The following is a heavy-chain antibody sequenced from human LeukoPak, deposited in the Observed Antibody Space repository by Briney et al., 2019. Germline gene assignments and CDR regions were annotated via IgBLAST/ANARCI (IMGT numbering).Heavy chain of an antibody. D-gene: IGHD2-15*01. V-gene: IGHV4-59*08. CDR2: IFYNGRT. Sequence: PSETLSLTRTVSGGSITAYYWSWIRQPPGKALEWIGYIFYNGRTNYSPSLKSRVTISVDTSKNQFSLRLSSVTAADTAVYYCARHPDIPVVRDGFDPWGQGTLVTVSS. J-gene: IGHJ5*02. CDR1: GGSITAYY. CDR3: ARHPDIPVVRDGFDP.